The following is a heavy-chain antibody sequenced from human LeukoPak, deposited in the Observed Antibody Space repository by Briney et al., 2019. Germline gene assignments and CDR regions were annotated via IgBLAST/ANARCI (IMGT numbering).Heavy chain of an antibody. CDR3: TSLLTYYYDSSGYYPFDY. D-gene: IGHD3-22*01. CDR1: EITFSDTW. Sequence: GGSLRLSCAASEITFSDTWMNWVRQASGKGLEWVGRIRSKANSYATAYAASVKGRFTISRDDSKNTAYLQMNSLKTEDTAVYYCTSLLTYYYDSSGYYPFDYWGQGTLVTVSS. J-gene: IGHJ4*02. V-gene: IGHV3-73*01. CDR2: IRSKANSYAT.